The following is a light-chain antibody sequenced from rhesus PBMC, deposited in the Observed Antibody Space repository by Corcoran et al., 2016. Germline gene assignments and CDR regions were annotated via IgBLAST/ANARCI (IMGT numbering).Light chain of an antibody. Sequence: ETVVTQSPATLSLSPGERATLSCRASQSVGRNLAWYQQQPGQAPKLLSKDASSRATGLPDRFSGSGSGTEFTLTISRLEPEDVGVYYCQQYNNWNSFGQGTKVEIK. V-gene: IGKV3-42*02. CDR1: QSVGRN. CDR2: DAS. CDR3: QQYNNWNS. J-gene: IGKJ2*01.